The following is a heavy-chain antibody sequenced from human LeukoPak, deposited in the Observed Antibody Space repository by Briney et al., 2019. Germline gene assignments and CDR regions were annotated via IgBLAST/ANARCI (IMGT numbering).Heavy chain of an antibody. CDR2: MNPNSGNT. CDR1: GGTFSSYA. J-gene: IGHJ5*02. D-gene: IGHD3-3*01. Sequence: ASVKVSCKASGGTFSSYAISWVRQAPGQGLEWMGWMNPNSGNTGYAQKFQGRVTMTRNTSISTAYMELSSLRSEDTAVYYCAREYYDFWSGYYFAGWFDPWGQGTLVTVSS. V-gene: IGHV1-8*02. CDR3: AREYYDFWSGYYFAGWFDP.